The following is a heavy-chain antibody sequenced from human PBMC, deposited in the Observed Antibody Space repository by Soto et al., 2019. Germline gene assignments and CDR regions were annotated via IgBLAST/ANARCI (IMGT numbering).Heavy chain of an antibody. CDR3: ERDQLLRYGLYI. D-gene: IGHD3-9*01. CDR1: GGSISSGGYY. CDR2: IYYSGST. Sequence: SETLSLTCTVSGGSISSGGYYWSWIRQHPGKGLEWIGYIYYSGSTYYNPSLKSRVTISVDTSKNQFSLKLSSVTAADTAVYYCERDQLLRYGLYIWGKGTTVTVSS. J-gene: IGHJ6*04. V-gene: IGHV4-31*03.